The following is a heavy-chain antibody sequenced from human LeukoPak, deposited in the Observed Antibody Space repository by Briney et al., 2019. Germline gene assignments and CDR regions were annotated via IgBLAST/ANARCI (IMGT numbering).Heavy chain of an antibody. D-gene: IGHD3-16*01. CDR3: ARIRRGTTYYFDY. CDR2: ISSSSSYI. CDR1: GFTFSSYS. J-gene: IGHJ4*02. Sequence: GGSLRLSCAASGFTFSSYSMNWVRQAPGKGLEWVSSISSSSSYIYYADSVKGRFTISRDNAKNSLYLQMNSLRAEDTAVYYCARIRRGTTYYFDYWGQGTLVTVSS. V-gene: IGHV3-21*01.